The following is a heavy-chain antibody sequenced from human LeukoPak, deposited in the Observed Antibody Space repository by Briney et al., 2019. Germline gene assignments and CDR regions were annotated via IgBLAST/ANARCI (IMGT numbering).Heavy chain of an antibody. CDR1: GFTVSSNY. CDR3: ARDRGYSSGWYGRFDY. D-gene: IGHD6-19*01. J-gene: IGHJ4*02. V-gene: IGHV3-66*01. CDR2: IYSGGST. Sequence: PGGSLRLSCAASGFTVSSNYMSWVRQAPGKGLEWVSVIYSGGSTYYADSAKGRFTISRDNSKNTLYHQMNSLRAEDTAVYYCARDRGYSSGWYGRFDYWGQGTLVTVSS.